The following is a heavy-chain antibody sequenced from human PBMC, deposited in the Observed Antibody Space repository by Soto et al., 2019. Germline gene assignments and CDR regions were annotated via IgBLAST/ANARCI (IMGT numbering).Heavy chain of an antibody. CDR1: GYTFTSYY. D-gene: IGHD4-17*01. J-gene: IGHJ4*02. CDR2: INPSGGST. V-gene: IGHV1-46*03. CDR3: ARENYGGKLWMSY. Sequence: QVQLVQSGAEVKKPGASVKVSCKASGYTFTSYYMHWVRQAPGQGLEWMGIINPSGGSTSYAQKFQGRGXXTXDXXPSQVYMEPSSLRSEYTAVYYCARENYGGKLWMSYWGQGTLVTVSS.